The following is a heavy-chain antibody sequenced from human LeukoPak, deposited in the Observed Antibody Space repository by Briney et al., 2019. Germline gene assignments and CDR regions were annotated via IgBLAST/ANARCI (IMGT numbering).Heavy chain of an antibody. CDR1: GYTFTGYY. CDR2: MNPNSGNT. J-gene: IGHJ3*02. V-gene: IGHV1-8*03. D-gene: IGHD3-9*01. Sequence: ASVKVSCKASGYTFTGYYMHWVRQATGQGLEWMGWMNPNSGNTGYAQKFQGRVTITRNTSISTAYMELSSLRSEDTAVYYCARGRYYDILTGYPCDAFDIWGQGTMVTVSS. CDR3: ARGRYYDILTGYPCDAFDI.